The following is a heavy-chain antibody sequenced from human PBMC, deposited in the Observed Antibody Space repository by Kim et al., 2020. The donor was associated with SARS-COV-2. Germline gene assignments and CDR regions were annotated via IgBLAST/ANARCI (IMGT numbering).Heavy chain of an antibody. D-gene: IGHD6-6*01. V-gene: IGHV4-34*01. Sequence: SETLSLTCAVYGGSFSGYYWSWIRQPPGKGLEWIGEINHSGSSNYNPSLKSRVTISVDTSKNQFSLKLSSVTAADTAVYDCARKEGSSFRNWFDPWGQGTLVTVTS. CDR2: INHSGSS. CDR1: GGSFSGYY. CDR3: ARKEGSSFRNWFDP. J-gene: IGHJ5*02.